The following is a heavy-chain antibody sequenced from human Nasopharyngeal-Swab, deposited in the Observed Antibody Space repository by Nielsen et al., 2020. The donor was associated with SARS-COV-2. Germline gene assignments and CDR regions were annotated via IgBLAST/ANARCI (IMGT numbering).Heavy chain of an antibody. J-gene: IGHJ4*02. Sequence: WSRQPPGKGLEWVSSISSSSSYIYYADSVKGRFTISRDNAKNTLYLQMNSLRAEDTAVYYCAKDVSNYGSGSSWDIDYWGQGTLVTVSS. CDR3: AKDVSNYGSGSSWDIDY. V-gene: IGHV3-21*04. CDR2: ISSSSSYI. D-gene: IGHD3-10*01.